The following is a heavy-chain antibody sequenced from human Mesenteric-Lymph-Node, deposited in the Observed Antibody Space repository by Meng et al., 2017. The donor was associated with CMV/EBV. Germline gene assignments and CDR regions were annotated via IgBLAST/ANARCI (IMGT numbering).Heavy chain of an antibody. J-gene: IGHJ5*02. CDR2: FNPNSGGT. D-gene: IGHD2-2*02. V-gene: IGHV1-2*02. CDR1: GYTFTGYH. Sequence: ASVKVSCKASGYTFTGYHMHWVRQAPGQGLEWMGWFNPNSGGTNYAQKFQGRVTMTRDTSISTAYMELSRLRSDDTAVYYCATEPIYCSSTSCYIHWFDPWGQGTLVTVSS. CDR3: ATEPIYCSSTSCYIHWFDP.